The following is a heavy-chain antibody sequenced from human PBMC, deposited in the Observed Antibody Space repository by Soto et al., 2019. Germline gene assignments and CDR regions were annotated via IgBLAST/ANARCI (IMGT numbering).Heavy chain of an antibody. CDR1: GYTFTGYY. V-gene: IGHV1-2*02. D-gene: IGHD2-15*01. CDR2: INPNSGGT. Sequence: ASVKVSCKASGYTFTGYYMHWVRQAPGQGLEWMGWINPNSGGTNYAQKFQGRVTMTRDTSISTAYTELSRLRSDDTAVYYCARGEVVAATPGWFDPWGQGTLVTVSS. CDR3: ARGEVVAATPGWFDP. J-gene: IGHJ5*02.